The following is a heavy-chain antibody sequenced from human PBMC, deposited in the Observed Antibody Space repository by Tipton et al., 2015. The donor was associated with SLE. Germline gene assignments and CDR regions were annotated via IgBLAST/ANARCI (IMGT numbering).Heavy chain of an antibody. CDR1: GFTFSTYA. CDR3: AKGGTGKFDY. J-gene: IGHJ4*02. CDR2: ISGSGDTV. D-gene: IGHD7-27*01. V-gene: IGHV3-23*01. Sequence: SLRLSCPASGFTFSTYAMNWVRQPPGKGLEWVSVISGSGDTVNYADAVKGRFIVSRDNPKNTLYLQINSLNAEDTAVYYCAKGGTGKFDYWGQGTLVTVSS.